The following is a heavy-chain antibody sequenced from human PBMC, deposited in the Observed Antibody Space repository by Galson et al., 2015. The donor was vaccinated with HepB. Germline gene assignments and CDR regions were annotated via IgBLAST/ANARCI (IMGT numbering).Heavy chain of an antibody. CDR1: GFTFSSYS. CDR3: ARALKYDILTGYYEVYYGMDV. Sequence: LRLSCAASGFTFSSYSMNWVRQAPGKGLEWVSSISSSSSYIYYADSVKGRFTISRDNAKNSLYLQMNSLRAEDTAVYYCARALKYDILTGYYEVYYGMDVWGQGTTVTVSS. J-gene: IGHJ6*02. V-gene: IGHV3-21*01. CDR2: ISSSSSYI. D-gene: IGHD3-9*01.